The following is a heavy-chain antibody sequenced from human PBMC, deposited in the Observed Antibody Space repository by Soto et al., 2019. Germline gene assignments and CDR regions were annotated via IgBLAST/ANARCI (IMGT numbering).Heavy chain of an antibody. CDR2: ISYGESNT. Sequence: QVQLVESGGGVVQPGTSLRLSCAASGFTFNTYSMHWVRQAPGKGLEWVALISYGESNTYYADSVKGRFTISRDNSKSTLYLQMNSLRAEDTAVYYCARDRYIGYSFGPTYYYYYGMDVWGQGTTVTFSS. CDR3: ARDRYIGYSFGPTYYYYYGMDV. J-gene: IGHJ6*02. CDR1: GFTFNTYS. D-gene: IGHD5-18*01. V-gene: IGHV3-30-3*01.